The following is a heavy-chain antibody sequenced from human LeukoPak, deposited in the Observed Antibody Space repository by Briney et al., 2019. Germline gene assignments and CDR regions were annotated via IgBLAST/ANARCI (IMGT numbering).Heavy chain of an antibody. CDR2: ISGSGGST. Sequence: GGTLRLSCAASGFTFSSYAMSWVRQAPGKGLEWVSAISGSGGSTYYADSVKGRFTISRDNSKNTLYLQMNSLRAEDTAVYYCAKSSNYYSVGYFDYWGQGTLVTVSS. CDR3: AKSSNYYSVGYFDY. CDR1: GFTFSSYA. D-gene: IGHD2-21*02. V-gene: IGHV3-23*01. J-gene: IGHJ4*02.